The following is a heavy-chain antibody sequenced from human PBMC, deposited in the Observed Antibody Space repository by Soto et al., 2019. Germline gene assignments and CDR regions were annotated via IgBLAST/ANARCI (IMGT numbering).Heavy chain of an antibody. CDR3: AREGGYSYGADYYYYMDV. V-gene: IGHV3-74*01. D-gene: IGHD5-18*01. CDR1: GFTFSSYW. J-gene: IGHJ6*03. CDR2: INSDGSST. Sequence: GGSLRLSCAASGFTFSSYWMHWVRQAPGKGLVWVSRINSDGSSTSYADSVKGRFTISRDNAKNTLYLQMNSLRAEDTAVYYCAREGGYSYGADYYYYMDVWGKGTTVTVSS.